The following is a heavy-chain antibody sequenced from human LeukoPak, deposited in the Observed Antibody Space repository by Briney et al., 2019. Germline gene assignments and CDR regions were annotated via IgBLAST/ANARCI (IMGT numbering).Heavy chain of an antibody. Sequence: GGSLRLSCAASGFTFSSYAMHWVRQAPGKGLEYVSAISSNGGSTYYANSVKGRFTISRDNSKNTLYLQMGSLRAEDMAVYYCAKNNDYGGSYWYFDLWGRGTLVTVSS. CDR3: AKNNDYGGSYWYFDL. CDR1: GFTFSSYA. J-gene: IGHJ2*01. D-gene: IGHD4-23*01. CDR2: ISSNGGST. V-gene: IGHV3-64*01.